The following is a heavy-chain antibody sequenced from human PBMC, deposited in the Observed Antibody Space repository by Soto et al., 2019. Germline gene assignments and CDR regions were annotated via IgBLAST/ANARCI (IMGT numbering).Heavy chain of an antibody. CDR2: ISGSGDYT. Sequence: EVQVLESGGGLVQPGGSLRLSCVVSGFTFSNYAMSWVRQAPGKGLEWISAISGSGDYTYYEDSVKGRFTVSRDNSKSTLYLQMNNLRAEESATYYCAKDGYCTATSCFAGGEFDYWGQGTQATVSS. V-gene: IGHV3-23*01. CDR3: AKDGYCTATSCFAGGEFDY. J-gene: IGHJ4*02. D-gene: IGHD2-2*01. CDR1: GFTFSNYA.